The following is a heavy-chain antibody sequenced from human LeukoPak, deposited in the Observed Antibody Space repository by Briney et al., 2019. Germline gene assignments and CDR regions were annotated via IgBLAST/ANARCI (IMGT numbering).Heavy chain of an antibody. CDR1: GFSFSTCA. V-gene: IGHV3-33*01. Sequence: GGSLRLSCVASGFSFSTCAIHWVRQAPGKGLEWVAIIWSDGTNEKYANSVKGRFTISRDNFENTVYLQMNSLRAEDTAVYYCARASGTGSYILDYWGQGTLLTVS. D-gene: IGHD1-26*01. J-gene: IGHJ4*02. CDR2: IWSDGTNE. CDR3: ARASGTGSYILDY.